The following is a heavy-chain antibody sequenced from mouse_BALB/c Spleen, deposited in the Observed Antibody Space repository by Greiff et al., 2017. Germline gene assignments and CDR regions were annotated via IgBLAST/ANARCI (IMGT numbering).Heavy chain of an antibody. V-gene: IGHV5-17*02. CDR2: ISSGSSTI. Sequence: EVQGVESGGGLVQPGGSRKLSCAASGFTFSSFGMHWVRQAPEKGLEWVAYISSGSSTIYYADTVKGRFTISRDNPKNTLFLQMTSLRSEDTAMFYCARRYGNYAWFAYWGQGTLVTVSA. D-gene: IGHD2-10*02. J-gene: IGHJ3*01. CDR3: ARRYGNYAWFAY. CDR1: GFTFSSFG.